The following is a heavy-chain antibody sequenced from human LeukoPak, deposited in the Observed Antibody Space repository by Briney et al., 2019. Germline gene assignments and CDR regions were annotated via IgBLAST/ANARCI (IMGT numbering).Heavy chain of an antibody. CDR1: GYTFTSYG. Sequence: ASVKVSCKASGYTFTSYGISWVRQAPGQGLEWMGWISAYNGNTNYAQKLQGRVTMTTDTSTSTAYMELSSLRSEDTAVYYCARGVRPSSTGATRGARSAPWAKLYYFDYWGQGTLVTVSS. CDR3: ARGVRPSSTGATRGARSAPWAKLYYFDY. V-gene: IGHV1-18*01. D-gene: IGHD1-26*01. CDR2: ISAYNGNT. J-gene: IGHJ4*02.